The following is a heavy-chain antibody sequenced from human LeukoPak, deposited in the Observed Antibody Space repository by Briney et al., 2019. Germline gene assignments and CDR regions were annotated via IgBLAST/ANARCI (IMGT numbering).Heavy chain of an antibody. Sequence: GESLKISCKGSGYSFPSYWITWVRQMPGKGLEWMGSIDPSDSYTNYSPSFQGHVTISADKSISTAYLQWSSLMASDTAMYYCARTYYDILTGYSLSDYWGQRTLVTVSS. D-gene: IGHD3-9*01. V-gene: IGHV5-10-1*01. CDR3: ARTYYDILTGYSLSDY. CDR2: IDPSDSYT. J-gene: IGHJ4*02. CDR1: GYSFPSYW.